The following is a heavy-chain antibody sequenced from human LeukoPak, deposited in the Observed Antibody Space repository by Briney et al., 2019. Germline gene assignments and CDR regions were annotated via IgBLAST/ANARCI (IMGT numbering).Heavy chain of an antibody. CDR2: IWYDGSNK. J-gene: IGHJ4*02. V-gene: IGHV3-33*06. Sequence: PGRSLRLSCAASGFTFSSYGMHWVRQAPGKGLEWVAVIWYDGSNKYYADSVKGRFTISRDNSKNTLYLQMNSLRAEDTAVYYCAKLNRGGNNTAMVDYWGQGTLVTVSS. D-gene: IGHD5-18*01. CDR1: GFTFSSYG. CDR3: AKLNRGGNNTAMVDY.